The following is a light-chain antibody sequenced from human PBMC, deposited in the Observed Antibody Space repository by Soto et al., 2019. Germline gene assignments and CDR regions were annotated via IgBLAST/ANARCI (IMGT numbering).Light chain of an antibody. CDR3: QHYNNWPPWT. V-gene: IGKV1-5*01. J-gene: IGKJ1*01. CDR1: QSITSW. Sequence: DIQITQSPSTLSASVGDRVTITCRASQSITSWLAWYQQKPGKAPNLLIYDASSLQSGVPSRFSGSGSGTEFTLTISSLQPDDSAVYYCQHYNNWPPWTFGQGTKVDIK. CDR2: DAS.